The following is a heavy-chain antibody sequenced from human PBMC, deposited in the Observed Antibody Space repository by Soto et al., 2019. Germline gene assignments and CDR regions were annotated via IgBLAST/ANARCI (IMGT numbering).Heavy chain of an antibody. CDR2: IKSKTDGGTT. CDR1: GFTFSNAW. D-gene: IGHD3-22*01. J-gene: IGHJ6*02. V-gene: IGHV3-15*01. CDR3: TTGFIDIHYYDSSGYSTEYGMDV. Sequence: GGSLRLSXAASGFTFSNAWMSWVRQAPGKGLEWVGRIKSKTDGGTTDYAAPVKGRFTISRDDSKNTLYLQMNSLKTEDTAVYYCTTGFIDIHYYDSSGYSTEYGMDVWGQGTTVTVSS.